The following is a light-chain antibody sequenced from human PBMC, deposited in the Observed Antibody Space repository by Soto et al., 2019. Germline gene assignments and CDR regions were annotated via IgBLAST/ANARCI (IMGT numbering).Light chain of an antibody. CDR2: GAS. V-gene: IGKV3-15*01. CDR3: QQYNYMPPA. CDR1: QSVSGN. J-gene: IGKJ5*01. Sequence: EIVMTQSPAALSVSPGERAALSCRASQSVSGNLAWYQQTPGQAPRLLIYGASTRATGIPVRFSGSGFGTEFTLTISSLKSEDFAVYYCQQYNYMPPAFGQGTRLEIK.